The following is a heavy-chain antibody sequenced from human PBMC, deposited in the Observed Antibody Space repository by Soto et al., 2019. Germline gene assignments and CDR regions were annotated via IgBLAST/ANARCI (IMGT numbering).Heavy chain of an antibody. CDR2: IIPIFGTA. CDR1: RGTFSSYA. D-gene: IGHD3-22*01. V-gene: IGHV1-69*06. CDR3: ARQRSHYYDSSGYPY. J-gene: IGHJ4*02. Sequence: SVKVSCKASRGTFSSYAISWVRQAPGQGLEWMGGIIPIFGTANYAQKFQGRVTITADKSTSTAYMELSSLRSEDTAVYYCARQRSHYYDSSGYPYWGQGTLVTVSS.